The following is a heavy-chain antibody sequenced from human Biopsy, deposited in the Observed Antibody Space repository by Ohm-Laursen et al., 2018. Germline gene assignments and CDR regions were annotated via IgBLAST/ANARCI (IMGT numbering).Heavy chain of an antibody. D-gene: IGHD6-19*01. CDR1: GFVFINFA. CDR3: AKEGRNSGLVDY. CDR2: ISGRGVDT. Sequence: SLRLSCTASGFVFINFAMSWVRQAPGKGLEWVSAISGRGVDTSYAGSVKGRFTISRDNSKNTVYLQMNSLRAEDTAIYYCAKEGRNSGLVDYWGQGTLVTVS. J-gene: IGHJ4*02. V-gene: IGHV3-23*01.